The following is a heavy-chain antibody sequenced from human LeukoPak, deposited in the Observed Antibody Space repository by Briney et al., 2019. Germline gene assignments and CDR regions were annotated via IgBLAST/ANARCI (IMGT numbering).Heavy chain of an antibody. CDR2: IYYSGST. CDR3: ARAVVVITNFDY. J-gene: IGHJ4*02. CDR1: GGSISSGGYY. D-gene: IGHD3-22*01. V-gene: IGHV4-31*03. Sequence: SQTLSLTCTVSGGSISSGGYYWSWIRQHSGKGLEWIGYIYYSGSTYYNPSLKSRVTISVDTSKNQFSLKLSSVTAADTAVYYCARAVVVITNFDYWGQGTLVTVSS.